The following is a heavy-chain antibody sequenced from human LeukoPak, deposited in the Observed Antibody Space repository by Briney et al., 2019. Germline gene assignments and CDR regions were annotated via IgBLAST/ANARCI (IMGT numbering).Heavy chain of an antibody. V-gene: IGHV3-48*03. J-gene: IGHJ3*02. CDR1: GFTFSSYE. Sequence: GGSLRLSCAASGFTFSSYEMNWVRQAPGKGLEWVSYISSSGSTIYYADSVKGRFTISRDNAKNSMYLQMNSLRAEDTAVYDCARDPLDYYDSSGYQPTGDAFDIWGQGTMVTVSS. D-gene: IGHD3-22*01. CDR2: ISSSGSTI. CDR3: ARDPLDYYDSSGYQPTGDAFDI.